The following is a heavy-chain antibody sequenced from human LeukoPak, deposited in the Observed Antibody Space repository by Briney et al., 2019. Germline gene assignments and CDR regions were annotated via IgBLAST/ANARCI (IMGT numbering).Heavy chain of an antibody. V-gene: IGHV3-23*01. CDR2: ISGSDGST. J-gene: IGHJ5*02. CDR3: AKARGFCSGGSCCNPFDP. D-gene: IGHD2-15*01. Sequence: PGGSLRLSCAASGFTFSSYAMSWVRQAPGKGLEWVSGISGSDGSTYYADSVKGRFTISRDYSKNTLYVQMNSLRAEDAAVYYCAKARGFCSGGSCCNPFDPWGQGTLVTVSS. CDR1: GFTFSSYA.